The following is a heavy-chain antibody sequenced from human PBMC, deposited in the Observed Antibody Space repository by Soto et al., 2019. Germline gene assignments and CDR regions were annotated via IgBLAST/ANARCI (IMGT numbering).Heavy chain of an antibody. Sequence: GGSLRLSCAASGFTFSSYAMSWVRQAPGKGLEWVSAISGSGGSTYYADSVKGRLTISRDNYKNTMYLQMNSLRAEDTAVYYCAKRGMITFGGVIVLAPLDVWGKGTTVTVSS. CDR2: ISGSGGST. CDR3: AKRGMITFGGVIVLAPLDV. V-gene: IGHV3-23*01. J-gene: IGHJ6*04. D-gene: IGHD3-16*02. CDR1: GFTFSSYA.